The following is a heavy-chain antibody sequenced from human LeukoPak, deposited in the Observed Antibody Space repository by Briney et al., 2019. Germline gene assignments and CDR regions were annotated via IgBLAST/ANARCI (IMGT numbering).Heavy chain of an antibody. CDR2: IMPDGGEK. V-gene: IGHV3-7*01. CDR3: ARIYAGVYYDD. CDR1: GFTFSFSDYW. Sequence: GGSLRLSCVGSGFTFSFSDYWMTWVRQAPGKGLEWVANIMPDGGEKNYVDSVKGRFTISRDNAKNSLYLQMNSLRAEDTAVFYCARIYAGVYYDDWGQGTLVTVSS. J-gene: IGHJ4*02. D-gene: IGHD3-16*01.